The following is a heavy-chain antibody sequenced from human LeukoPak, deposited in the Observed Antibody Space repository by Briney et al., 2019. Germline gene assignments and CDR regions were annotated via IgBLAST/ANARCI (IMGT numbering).Heavy chain of an antibody. CDR1: GGSFSGYY. J-gene: IGHJ4*02. CDR3: ARAPSTSLGNDY. V-gene: IGHV4-34*01. D-gene: IGHD2-2*01. CDR2: INHSGST. Sequence: SETLSLTCAVYGGSFSGYYWSWIRQPPGKRLEWIGEINHSGSTNYNPSLESRVTISVDTSKNQFSLKLSSVTAADTAVYYCARAPSTSLGNDYWGQGTLVTVSS.